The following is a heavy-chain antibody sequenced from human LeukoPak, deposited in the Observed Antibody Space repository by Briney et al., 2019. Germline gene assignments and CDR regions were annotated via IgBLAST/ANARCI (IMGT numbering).Heavy chain of an antibody. CDR2: IYYSGST. Sequence: PSETLSLTCTVSGGSVSSGTYYWSWIRQPPGKGLEWIGYIYYSGSTNYNPSLKSRVTISVDTSKNQFSLKLSSVTAADTAVYYCARVKRKYCSGGSCYSSGWYFDYWGQGTLVTVSS. V-gene: IGHV4-61*01. CDR1: GGSVSSGTYY. CDR3: ARVKRKYCSGGSCYSSGWYFDY. D-gene: IGHD2-15*01. J-gene: IGHJ4*02.